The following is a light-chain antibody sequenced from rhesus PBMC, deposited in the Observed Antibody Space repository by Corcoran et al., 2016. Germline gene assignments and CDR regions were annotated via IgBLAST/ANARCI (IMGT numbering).Light chain of an antibody. V-gene: IGKV1-74*01. CDR2: KAS. Sequence: DIQMTQSPSSLSASVGDRVTITCRASENVNNYLNWYQQKPGKAPKLLIYKASTLQRGVPSRFSGSGSGTDYTFTISSLKPEDVATYYCQHGYGTPFTFGPGTKLDIK. CDR3: QHGYGTPFT. CDR1: ENVNNY. J-gene: IGKJ3*01.